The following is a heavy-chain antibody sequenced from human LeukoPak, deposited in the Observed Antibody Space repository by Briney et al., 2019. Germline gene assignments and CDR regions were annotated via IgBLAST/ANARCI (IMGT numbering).Heavy chain of an antibody. D-gene: IGHD3-10*01. CDR2: IYYSGST. J-gene: IGHJ5*02. CDR1: GGSISSSSYY. V-gene: IGHV4-39*01. Sequence: PSETLSLTCTVSGGSISSSSYYWGWIRQPPGKGLEWIGSIYYSGSTYYNPSLKSRVTISVDTSKNQFSLKLSSVTAADTAVYYCARLSGPRYYYGSGSWFDPWGQGTLVTVSS. CDR3: ARLSGPRYYYGSGSWFDP.